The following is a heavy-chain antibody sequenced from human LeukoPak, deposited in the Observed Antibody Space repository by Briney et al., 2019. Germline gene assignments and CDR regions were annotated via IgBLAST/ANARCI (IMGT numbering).Heavy chain of an antibody. J-gene: IGHJ3*02. CDR2: IIPIFGTA. D-gene: IGHD6-19*01. Sequence: ASVKVSCKASGYTFTSYAMNWVRQAPGQGLEWMGGIIPIFGTANYAQKFQGRVTITADESTSTAYMELSSLRSEDTAVYYCARGASSSGWYFSLDDAFDIWGQGTMVTVSS. V-gene: IGHV1-69*13. CDR1: GYTFTSYA. CDR3: ARGASSSGWYFSLDDAFDI.